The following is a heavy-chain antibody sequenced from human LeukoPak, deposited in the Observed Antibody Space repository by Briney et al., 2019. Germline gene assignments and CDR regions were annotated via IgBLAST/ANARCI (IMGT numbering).Heavy chain of an antibody. CDR1: GYNFTNYW. D-gene: IGHD3-22*01. CDR2: IYPGDSDT. J-gene: IGHJ3*02. CDR3: ARRLMYYYDSSGYDVAFDI. V-gene: IGHV5-51*01. Sequence: GESLKISCKGSGYNFTNYWIGWVRQLPGKGLEWMGVIYPGDSDTIYSPSFQGQVTISADKSIITAYLQWSSLKASDTAMYYCARRLMYYYDSSGYDVAFDIWGQGTMATVSS.